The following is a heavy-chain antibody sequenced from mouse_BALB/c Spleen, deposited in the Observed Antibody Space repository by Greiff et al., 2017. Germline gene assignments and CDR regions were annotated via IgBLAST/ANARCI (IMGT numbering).Heavy chain of an antibody. D-gene: IGHD1-1*01. J-gene: IGHJ2*01. CDR3: ARWGYGSSSVDY. CDR1: GYSFTSYY. V-gene: IGHV1S135*01. Sequence: EVQLVESGPELMKPGASVKISCKASGYSFTSYYMHWVKQSHGKSLEWIGYIDPFNGGTSYNQKFKGKATLTVDKSSSTAYMHLSSLTSEDSAVYYCARWGYGSSSVDYWGQGTTLTVSS. CDR2: IDPFNGGT.